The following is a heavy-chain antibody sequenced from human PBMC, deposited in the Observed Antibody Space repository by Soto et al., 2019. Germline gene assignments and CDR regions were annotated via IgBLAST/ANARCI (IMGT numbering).Heavy chain of an antibody. CDR2: IYYSGST. CDR1: GGSISSGDYY. J-gene: IGHJ4*02. Sequence: QVQLQESGPGLVKPSQTLSLTCTVSGGSISSGDYYWSWIRQPPGKGLEWIGYIYYSGSTYYNPSLKSPVTISVDTSKNQVPLKLSSVTAADTAVYYCARDVKRGYSGYETDYWGQGTLVTVSS. CDR3: ARDVKRGYSGYETDY. D-gene: IGHD5-12*01. V-gene: IGHV4-30-4*01.